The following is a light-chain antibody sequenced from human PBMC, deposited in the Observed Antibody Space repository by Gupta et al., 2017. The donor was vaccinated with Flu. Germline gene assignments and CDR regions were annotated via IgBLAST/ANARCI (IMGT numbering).Light chain of an antibody. Sequence: KFMLTQPHSVSESPGKTDIISCTRNSGSIASNYVQWYQQRPGSAPTTVIFENYQRPFGVPDRFSGSIDSSSNTASLTISGLKTEDEADYYCQSFDSDNEGVFGGGTKLTVL. CDR2: ENY. J-gene: IGLJ3*02. CDR3: QSFDSDNEGV. CDR1: SGSIASNY. V-gene: IGLV6-57*03.